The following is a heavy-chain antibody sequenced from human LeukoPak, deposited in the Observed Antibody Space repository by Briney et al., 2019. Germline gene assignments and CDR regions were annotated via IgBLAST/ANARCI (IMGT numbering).Heavy chain of an antibody. D-gene: IGHD2-21*02. CDR3: ARAFGDNVSSAPLMDY. Sequence: PGRSLRLSCAASGFTFSNYGMHWVRQAPGEGLEWVAVIWYDGSTKYNPYTVKGRFTITIDNSKNTLYLQINSLRAEDAAVYYFARAFGDNVSSAPLMDYWGQGSLVTVSS. CDR1: GFTFSNYG. V-gene: IGHV3-33*01. J-gene: IGHJ4*02. CDR2: IWYDGSTK.